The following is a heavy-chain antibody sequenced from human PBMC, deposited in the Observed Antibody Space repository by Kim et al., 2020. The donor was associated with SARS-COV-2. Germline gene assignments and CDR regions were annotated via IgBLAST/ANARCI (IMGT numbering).Heavy chain of an antibody. Sequence: GGSLRLSCAASGFTFNSYTMHWVRQAPGRGLEWVALIWYDGGSKYYADSVKGRFTISRDNSKNTLYLQMNSLRAEDTAVYYCAKNFYDSSGYPFPGGYWGQGTLVTVSS. V-gene: IGHV3-33*03. D-gene: IGHD3-22*01. CDR2: IWYDGGSK. CDR1: GFTFNSYT. CDR3: AKNFYDSSGYPFPGGY. J-gene: IGHJ4*02.